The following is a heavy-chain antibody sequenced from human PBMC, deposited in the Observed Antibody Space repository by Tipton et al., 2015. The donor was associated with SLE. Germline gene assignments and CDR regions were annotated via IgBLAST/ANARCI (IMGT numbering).Heavy chain of an antibody. V-gene: IGHV3-30*02. D-gene: IGHD6-6*01. CDR1: GFTFFNYG. CDR3: TREGRDYSRSSAFDI. Sequence: SGFTFFNYGMHWVRQAPGKGLEWVAFRRYGGIFESYADSVKGRFTISRDTSKNTVYLQLNSLRAEDTAVYYCTREGRDYSRSSAFDIWGQGTVVTVSS. CDR2: RRYGGIFE. J-gene: IGHJ3*02.